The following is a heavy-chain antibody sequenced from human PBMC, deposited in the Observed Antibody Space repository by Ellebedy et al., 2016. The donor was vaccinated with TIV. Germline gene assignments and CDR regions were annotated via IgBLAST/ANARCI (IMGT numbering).Heavy chain of an antibody. V-gene: IGHV1-46*01. Sequence: ASVKVSCKTSGYTFSKYYFHWIRQAPGRGLEWMGVLDARVGSTIYAQGLQGRVTVTRDTSTRTVYMELRSLRFEDTAVYYCASVPSAGADFWGQGTLVTVSS. CDR1: GYTFSKYY. D-gene: IGHD4-17*01. J-gene: IGHJ4*02. CDR2: LDARVGST. CDR3: ASVPSAGADF.